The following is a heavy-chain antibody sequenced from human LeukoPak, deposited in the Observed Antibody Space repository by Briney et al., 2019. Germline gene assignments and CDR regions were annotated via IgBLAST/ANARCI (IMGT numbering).Heavy chain of an antibody. V-gene: IGHV1-24*01. Sequence: ASVKVSCKVSGYTLTELSMHWVRQAPGKELEGMGGFDPEDGETIYAQKFQGRVTMTEDTSTDTAYMELSSLRSEDTAVYYCATDRIAAAGTLDYWGQGTLVTVSS. CDR1: GYTLTELS. J-gene: IGHJ4*02. CDR2: FDPEDGET. D-gene: IGHD6-13*01. CDR3: ATDRIAAAGTLDY.